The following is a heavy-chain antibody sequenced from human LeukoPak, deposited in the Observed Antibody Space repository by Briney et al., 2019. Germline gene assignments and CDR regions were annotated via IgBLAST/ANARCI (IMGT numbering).Heavy chain of an antibody. Sequence: GGSLRLSCAASGFTFSNYAMHWVRQAPGKGLEWVAFISYDGSNKYYADSVKGRFTISRDNSKNTLYLQMNSLRAEDTAVYYCARDTAAAGTFWVARDDYFDYWGQGTLVTVSS. CDR3: ARDTAAAGTFWVARDDYFDY. J-gene: IGHJ4*02. D-gene: IGHD6-13*01. V-gene: IGHV3-30-3*01. CDR2: ISYDGSNK. CDR1: GFTFSNYA.